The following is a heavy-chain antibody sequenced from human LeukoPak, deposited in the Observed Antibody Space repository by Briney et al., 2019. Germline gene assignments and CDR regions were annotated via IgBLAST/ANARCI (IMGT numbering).Heavy chain of an antibody. CDR3: ARTSSSRELSVSY. CDR2: IYYSGST. CDR1: GGSISSYY. J-gene: IGHJ4*02. Sequence: SETLSLTCAVSGGSISSYYWSWIRQPPGKGLEWIGYIYYSGSTNYNPSLKSRVTISVDTSRSQFSLKLSSVTAAPTALHYIARTSSSRELSVSYWGQGNLPSVSS. V-gene: IGHV4-59*01. D-gene: IGHD3-16*02.